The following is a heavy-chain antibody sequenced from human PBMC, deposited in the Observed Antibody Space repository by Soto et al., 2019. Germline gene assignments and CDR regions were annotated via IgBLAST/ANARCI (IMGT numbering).Heavy chain of an antibody. V-gene: IGHV3-23*01. CDR1: GFTFTSYA. J-gene: IGHJ4*02. D-gene: IGHD3-9*01. Sequence: EVQLLESGGDLVQPGGSLRLSCAASGFTFTSYAMSWIRQAPGKGLEWVSAITGGGDNTYYADSVKGRFTISRDNSKNTLYLQSNSLIAEDTAFYYCTQDGGSRDWLTVNWGQGTLVTVSS. CDR2: ITGGGDNT. CDR3: TQDGGSRDWLTVN.